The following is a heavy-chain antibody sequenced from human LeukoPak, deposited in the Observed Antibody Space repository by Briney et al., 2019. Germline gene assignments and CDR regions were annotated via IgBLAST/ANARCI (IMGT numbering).Heavy chain of an antibody. J-gene: IGHJ4*02. CDR2: IYHSGST. V-gene: IGHV4-30-2*01. CDR1: GGSISSGGYS. Sequence: SETLSLTCAVSGGSISSGGYSWSWIRQPPGKGLEWIGYIYHSGSTYYNPSLKSRVTISADRSKNQFSLKLSSVTAADTAVYYCARGDSSGYYRYFDYWGQGTLVTVSS. CDR3: ARGDSSGYYRYFDY. D-gene: IGHD3-22*01.